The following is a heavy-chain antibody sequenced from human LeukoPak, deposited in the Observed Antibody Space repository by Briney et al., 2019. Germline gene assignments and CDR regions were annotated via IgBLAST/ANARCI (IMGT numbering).Heavy chain of an antibody. CDR2: INPSGGST. J-gene: IGHJ4*02. V-gene: IGHV1-46*01. D-gene: IGHD6-13*01. CDR3: ATEGVAAAGTVPIDY. Sequence: ASVKVSCKASGYTFTSYYMHWVRQPPAQGLEWVGIINPSGGSTSYAQKFQGRVTMTRDTSTSTVYMELSSLRSEDTAVYYCATEGVAAAGTVPIDYWGQGTLVTVSS. CDR1: GYTFTSYY.